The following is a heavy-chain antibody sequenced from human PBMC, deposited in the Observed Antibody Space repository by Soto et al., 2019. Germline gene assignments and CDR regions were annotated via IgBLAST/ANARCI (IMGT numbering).Heavy chain of an antibody. Sequence: PGGSLRLSCAASGFRFSSYSMPWVRQAPGKGLEWVSNISGDGTTTYYADSVKGRFTVSRDNAENSVYLQMNSLRAEDTAVYYCASDPYYYASAFWGQGTLVTVSS. J-gene: IGHJ4*02. V-gene: IGHV3-11*01. D-gene: IGHD3-10*01. CDR3: ASDPYYYASAF. CDR2: ISGDGTTT. CDR1: GFRFSSYS.